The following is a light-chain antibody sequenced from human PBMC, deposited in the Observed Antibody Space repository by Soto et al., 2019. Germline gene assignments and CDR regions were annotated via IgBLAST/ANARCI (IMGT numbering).Light chain of an antibody. V-gene: IGKV1-5*01. CDR3: QQYNSYSS. CDR1: QSISSW. J-gene: IGKJ1*01. CDR2: DAS. Sequence: DIHMTRSPSTLSASVGDRVTITCRASQSISSWLAWYQQKPGKAPKLLTYDASRLESGVPSRFSGSGSGTEFTLRISSLQPDDCATYDCQQYNSYSSFGQGTKAEI.